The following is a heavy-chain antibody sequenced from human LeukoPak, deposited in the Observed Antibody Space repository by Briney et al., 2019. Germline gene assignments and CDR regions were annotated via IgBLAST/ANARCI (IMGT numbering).Heavy chain of an antibody. Sequence: GGSLRLSCAASGFTLSSYGMHWVRQAPGKGLEWVAVISYDGPNKYYADSVKGRFTISRDDSKSTLYLQMNSLRAEDTAVYYCAKEKLPSGYSFLTDYWGQGTLVTVSS. V-gene: IGHV3-30*18. CDR2: ISYDGPNK. J-gene: IGHJ4*02. CDR1: GFTLSSYG. D-gene: IGHD5-18*01. CDR3: AKEKLPSGYSFLTDY.